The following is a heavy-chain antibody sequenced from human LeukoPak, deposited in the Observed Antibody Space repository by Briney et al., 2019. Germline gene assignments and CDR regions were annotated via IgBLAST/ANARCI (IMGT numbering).Heavy chain of an antibody. V-gene: IGHV3-11*01. CDR2: ISGSGNDI. D-gene: IGHD3/OR15-3a*01. J-gene: IGHJ4*02. CDR3: GTHAGRTGSDD. Sequence: PGGSLRLSCATSGFIFSGYYMSWIRQAPGKGLERFSYISGSGNDISYADSVKGRFTISRDNAKGSLYLQMNSLRAADTAVYYCGTHAGRTGSDDWGQGTLVTVSS. CDR1: GFIFSGYY.